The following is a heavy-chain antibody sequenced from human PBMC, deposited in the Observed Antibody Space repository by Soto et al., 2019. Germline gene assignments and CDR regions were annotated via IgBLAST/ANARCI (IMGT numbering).Heavy chain of an antibody. J-gene: IGHJ4*02. CDR1: GYTCISCG. CDR2: ISTYKGNT. CDR3: GGRAPAFDD. Sequence: QVQLVQSGPEVKKPVAAVKVSCKSSGYTCISCGISWVRLAPGEGLEWGGWISTYKGNTNPAQKSYERLTVRSHTEARTANVKLRGLSTEVADVYYCGGRAPAFDDWGRGTLV. V-gene: IGHV1-18*01.